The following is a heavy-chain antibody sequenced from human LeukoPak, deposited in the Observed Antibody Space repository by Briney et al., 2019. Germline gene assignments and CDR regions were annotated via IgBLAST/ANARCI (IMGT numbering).Heavy chain of an antibody. CDR2: ISGSGGST. V-gene: IGHV3-23*01. CDR3: AKDRGIDDYVWGSWNY. D-gene: IGHD3-16*01. J-gene: IGHJ4*02. CDR1: GFTFSSYA. Sequence: PGGSLRLSCAASGFTFSSYAMSWVRQAPGQGLEWVSAISGSGGSTYYADSVKGRFTISRDNSKNTLYLQMNSLRAEDTAVYYCAKDRGIDDYVWGSWNYWGQGTLVTVSS.